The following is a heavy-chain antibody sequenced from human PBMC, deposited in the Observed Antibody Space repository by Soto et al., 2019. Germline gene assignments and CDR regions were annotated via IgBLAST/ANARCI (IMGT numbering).Heavy chain of an antibody. D-gene: IGHD1-26*01. CDR1: GFTFSSYS. CDR2: ISSSSSYI. V-gene: IGHV3-21*01. CDR3: ARVDDYYARYYYYYYMDV. J-gene: IGHJ6*03. Sequence: EVQLVESGGGLVKPGGSLRLSCAASGFTFSSYSMNWVRQAPGKGLEWVSSISSSSSYIYYADSVKGRFTISRDNAKNSMYLQMNSLRAEDTAVYYCARVDDYYARYYYYYYMDVWGKGTTVTVSS.